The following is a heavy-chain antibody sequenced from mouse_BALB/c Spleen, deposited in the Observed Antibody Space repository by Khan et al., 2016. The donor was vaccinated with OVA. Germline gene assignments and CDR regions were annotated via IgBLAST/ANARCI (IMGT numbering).Heavy chain of an antibody. CDR2: ISTGGDYI. Sequence: EVQLQESGGDLVKPGGSLKLSCAASGFTFSTYAMSWVRQTPDKRLEWVATISTGGDYIYYPDSVKGRFTISRDNAKNDLYLQMSSLRSEDTAMYYCARHNYGPFAYWGQGTLVTVSA. CDR1: GFTFSTYA. J-gene: IGHJ3*01. CDR3: ARHNYGPFAY. V-gene: IGHV5-6*01. D-gene: IGHD1-1*01.